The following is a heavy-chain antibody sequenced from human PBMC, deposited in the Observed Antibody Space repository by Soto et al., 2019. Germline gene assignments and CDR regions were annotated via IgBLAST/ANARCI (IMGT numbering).Heavy chain of an antibody. V-gene: IGHV3-43*01. J-gene: IGHJ6*02. CDR2: ISWDGGST. Sequence: VGSLRLSCASSVFTFDDYTMHCVRQAPGKCLEWVSLISWDGGSTYYADSVKGRFTISRDNSKNSLYLQMNSLRTEDTALYYCAKDIGPVVPVAPSLYYYGMDVWGQGTTVTVSS. D-gene: IGHD2-2*01. CDR3: AKDIGPVVPVAPSLYYYGMDV. CDR1: VFTFDDYT.